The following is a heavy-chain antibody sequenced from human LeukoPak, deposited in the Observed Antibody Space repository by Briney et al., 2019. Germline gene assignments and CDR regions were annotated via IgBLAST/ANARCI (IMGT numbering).Heavy chain of an antibody. Sequence: GGSLRLSCAASGFTFSSYGMHWVRQAPGKGLEWVAVISYDGSNKYYADSVKGRFTISRDNSKNTLYLQMNSLRAEDTAVYYCAKDTAILPYYGMDVWGQGTTVTVSS. CDR3: AKDTAILPYYGMDV. CDR2: ISYDGSNK. V-gene: IGHV3-30*18. D-gene: IGHD5-18*01. CDR1: GFTFSSYG. J-gene: IGHJ6*02.